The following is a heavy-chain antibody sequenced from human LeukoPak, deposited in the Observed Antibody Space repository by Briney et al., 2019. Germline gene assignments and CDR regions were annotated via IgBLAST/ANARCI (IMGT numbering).Heavy chain of an antibody. D-gene: IGHD3-22*01. V-gene: IGHV4-39*07. CDR1: GGSISSSSYY. CDR3: ARDVYYDSSGYPEIDY. CDR2: IYYSGST. J-gene: IGHJ4*02. Sequence: SETLSLTCTVSGGSISSSSYYWGWIRQPPGKGLEWIGSIYYSGSTYYNSSLKSRVTISVDTSKNQFSLKLSSVTAADTAVYYCARDVYYDSSGYPEIDYWGQGTLVTVSS.